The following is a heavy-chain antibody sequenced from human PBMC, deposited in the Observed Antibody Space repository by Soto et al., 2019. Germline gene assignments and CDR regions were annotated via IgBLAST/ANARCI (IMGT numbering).Heavy chain of an antibody. Sequence: SETLSLTCAVYGGSFSDYYWTWIRQPPVKGLEFIGESTHILSTNYNPSLKSRFTISGYTWKDHCSLKLNSVTAACTAVYYCARGQITGTATMGYWGQGTLVTVSS. CDR3: ARGQITGTATMGY. J-gene: IGHJ4*02. D-gene: IGHD1-7*01. CDR1: GGSFSDYY. CDR2: STHILST. V-gene: IGHV4-34*01.